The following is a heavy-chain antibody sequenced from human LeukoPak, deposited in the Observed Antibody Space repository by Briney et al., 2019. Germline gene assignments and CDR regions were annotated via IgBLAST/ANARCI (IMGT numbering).Heavy chain of an antibody. CDR3: ARETYYDILTGYPGFDY. J-gene: IGHJ4*02. D-gene: IGHD3-9*01. V-gene: IGHV1-18*04. Sequence: ASVKVSCKASGYTFTSYGISWVRQAPGQGLEWMGWISTYNGNTNYAQKLHGRVTMTTDTSTSTAYMELRSLRSDDTAVYYCARETYYDILTGYPGFDYWGQGTLVTVSS. CDR1: GYTFTSYG. CDR2: ISTYNGNT.